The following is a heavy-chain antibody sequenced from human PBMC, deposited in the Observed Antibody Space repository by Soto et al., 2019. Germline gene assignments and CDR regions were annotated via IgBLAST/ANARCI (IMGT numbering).Heavy chain of an antibody. Sequence: QVQLQESGPGLVKPSETLSLTCTVSGGSVNRYCWSWIRQPPGKGLEWIGYICYSGTSNYNPSLKSRVTISVDTSKKQFSLRLKSVTAADTAVYYCAREAYDSYGYPLDYWGQGTLVTVSS. CDR3: AREAYDSYGYPLDY. V-gene: IGHV4-59*02. CDR1: GGSVNRYC. J-gene: IGHJ4*02. CDR2: ICYSGTS. D-gene: IGHD5-18*01.